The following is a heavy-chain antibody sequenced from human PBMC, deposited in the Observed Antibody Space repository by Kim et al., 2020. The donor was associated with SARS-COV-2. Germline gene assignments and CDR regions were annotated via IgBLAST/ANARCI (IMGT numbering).Heavy chain of an antibody. Sequence: SQTLSLTCAISGDSVSSNNAAWNWIRQSPSRGLEWLGRTYYRSKWFNDYALSVKSRITINPDTSKNHFSLQLSSVTPEDTAVYYYANGGSGLGGMNVWGQGTTVTVSS. CDR1: GDSVSSNNAA. CDR3: ANGGSGLGGMNV. V-gene: IGHV6-1*01. CDR2: TYYRSKWFN. J-gene: IGHJ6*02. D-gene: IGHD3-16*01.